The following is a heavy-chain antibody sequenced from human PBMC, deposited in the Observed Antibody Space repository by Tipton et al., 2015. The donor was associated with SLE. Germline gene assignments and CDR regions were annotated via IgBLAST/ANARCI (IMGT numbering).Heavy chain of an antibody. D-gene: IGHD3-22*01. CDR2: INYSGST. CDR3: ARRAAQAYDSSGYYWVY. J-gene: IGHJ4*02. CDR1: GGSISSRSYY. V-gene: IGHV4-39*01. Sequence: TLSLTCTVSGGSISSRSYYWGWIRQPPGKGLEWIGSINYSGSTYYKPFFKSRVTISIDTSKNQSSLKLSSVTAADTAVYYCARRAAQAYDSSGYYWVYWGQGTLVTVSS.